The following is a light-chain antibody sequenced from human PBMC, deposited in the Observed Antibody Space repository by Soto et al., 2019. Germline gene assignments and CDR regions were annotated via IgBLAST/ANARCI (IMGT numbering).Light chain of an antibody. J-gene: IGKJ1*01. Sequence: SLSPGERAPPSFRASKRVSSYLAWYQQKPGQAPSLLIYDASNRASGIPARFSGSGSGTDFTLTIISLHPEDFAVYYWQQYEKSPRTFGQGTKVDIK. V-gene: IGKV3-11*01. CDR1: KRVSSY. CDR3: QQYEKSPRT. CDR2: DAS.